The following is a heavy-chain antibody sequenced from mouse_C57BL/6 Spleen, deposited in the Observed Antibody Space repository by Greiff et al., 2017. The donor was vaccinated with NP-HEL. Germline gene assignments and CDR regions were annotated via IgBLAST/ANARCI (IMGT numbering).Heavy chain of an antibody. J-gene: IGHJ2*01. CDR2: IYPGDGDT. Sequence: VQLQESGPELVKPGASVKISCKASGYAFSSSWMNWVKQRPGKGLEWIGRIYPGDGDTNYNGKFKGKATLTADKSSSTAYMQLRSLTSEDSAVYFCARWDGPFDYWGQGTTLTVSS. D-gene: IGHD4-1*01. V-gene: IGHV1-82*01. CDR3: ARWDGPFDY. CDR1: GYAFSSSW.